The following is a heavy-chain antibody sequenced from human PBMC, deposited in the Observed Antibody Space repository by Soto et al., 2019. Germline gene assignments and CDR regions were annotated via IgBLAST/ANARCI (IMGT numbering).Heavy chain of an antibody. D-gene: IGHD3-22*01. Sequence: SVKVSCKASGYTFTSYGISWVRQAPGQGLEWMGWISAYNGNTNYAQKLQGRVTMTTDTSTSTAYMELRSLRSDDTAVYYCARDAITMIVVVITNHYGMDVWGQGATVTVSS. CDR2: ISAYNGNT. J-gene: IGHJ6*02. CDR3: ARDAITMIVVVITNHYGMDV. CDR1: GYTFTSYG. V-gene: IGHV1-18*01.